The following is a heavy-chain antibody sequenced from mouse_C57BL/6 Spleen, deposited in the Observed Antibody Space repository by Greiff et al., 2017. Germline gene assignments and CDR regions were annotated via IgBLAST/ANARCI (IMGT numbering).Heavy chain of an antibody. CDR1: GFSLTSYG. CDR2: IWSGGST. V-gene: IGHV2-2*01. D-gene: IGHD1-1*01. Sequence: VQLKESGPGLVQPSQSLSITCTVSGFSLTSYGVHWVRQSPGKGLEWLGVIWSGGSTDYNAAFISRLSISKDNSKSQVFFKMNSLQADDTAIYYCARILDYYGSSPYYYAMDYWGQGTSVTVSS. CDR3: ARILDYYGSSPYYYAMDY. J-gene: IGHJ4*01.